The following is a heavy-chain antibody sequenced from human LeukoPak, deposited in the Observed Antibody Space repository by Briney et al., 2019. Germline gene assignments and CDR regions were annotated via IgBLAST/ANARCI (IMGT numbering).Heavy chain of an antibody. V-gene: IGHV3-23*01. D-gene: IGHD1-26*01. CDR1: GFTFDDYA. J-gene: IGHJ6*02. Sequence: PGGSLRLSCAASGFTFDDYAMHWVRQAPGKGLEWVSGISGSGGSTYYADSVKGRFTISRDNSKNTLYLQMNSLRAEDTAVYYCAKKGDSGYYYYYGMDVWGQGTTVTVSS. CDR3: AKKGDSGYYYYYGMDV. CDR2: ISGSGGST.